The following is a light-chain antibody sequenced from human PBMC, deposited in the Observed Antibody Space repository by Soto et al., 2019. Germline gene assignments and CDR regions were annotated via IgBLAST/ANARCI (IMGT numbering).Light chain of an antibody. V-gene: IGKV1-12*01. CDR2: AAS. J-gene: IGKJ4*01. CDR3: QQGDSFPFT. Sequence: DIQLTQSPSFLSPSIGESVTITCRASQDISTWVAWYQQKPGKAPKLLISAASTLQSGVPRRFSGSGSGTDFTLIISSLQPEDFATYFCQQGDSFPFTFGGGTKVDIK. CDR1: QDISTW.